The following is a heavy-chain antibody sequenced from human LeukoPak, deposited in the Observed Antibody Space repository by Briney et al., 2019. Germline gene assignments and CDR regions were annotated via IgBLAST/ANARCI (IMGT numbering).Heavy chain of an antibody. D-gene: IGHD3-22*01. CDR3: ARSVPYSYDSSGYYPTWYFDL. J-gene: IGHJ2*01. CDR2: MNPTSGNP. CDR1: GYTFTNYD. Sequence: ASVTVSFMPSGYTFTNYDINWLRPPPAQGLAWLAWMNPTSGNPDYAQKFQGRITMTTDTSIGTAYLELSSLTSEDTAVYYCARSVPYSYDSSGYYPTWYFDLWGRGTLVTVSS. V-gene: IGHV1-8*01.